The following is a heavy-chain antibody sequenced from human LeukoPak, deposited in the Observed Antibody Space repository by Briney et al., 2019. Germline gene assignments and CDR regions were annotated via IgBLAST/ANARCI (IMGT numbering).Heavy chain of an antibody. V-gene: IGHV4-34*01. CDR3: ARSSYLAAGDY. CDR2: INHSGST. CDR1: GGSFSGYY. D-gene: IGHD6-13*01. J-gene: IGHJ4*02. Sequence: SETLSLTCAVYGGSFSGYYWSWIRQPPGKGLEWIGEINHSGSTNYNPSLKSRVTISVDTSKNQFSLKLSSVTAADTAVYYCARSSYLAAGDYWGQGTLVTVSS.